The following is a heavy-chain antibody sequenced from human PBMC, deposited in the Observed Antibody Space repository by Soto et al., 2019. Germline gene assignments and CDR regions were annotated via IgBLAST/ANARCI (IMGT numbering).Heavy chain of an antibody. D-gene: IGHD6-13*01. CDR2: TYYRSKWYY. CDR1: GDSVSSNSAA. CDR3: AGAADLNFDY. J-gene: IGHJ4*02. V-gene: IGHV6-1*01. Sequence: SQTLSLTCAISGDSVSSNSAAWNWIRQSPSRGLEWLGRTYYRSKWYYNYAVSVKSRITINPDTSKNQFSLQLNSMTPEDTAVYYCAGAADLNFDYWGQGTLVTVSS.